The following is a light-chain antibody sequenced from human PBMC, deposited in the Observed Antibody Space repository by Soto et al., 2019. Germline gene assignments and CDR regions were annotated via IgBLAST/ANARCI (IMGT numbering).Light chain of an antibody. CDR2: WAY. V-gene: IGKV4-1*01. CDR1: QGVLSSSTNKNY. CDR3: QHYNSVTYT. J-gene: IGKJ2*01. Sequence: IVMTQSPDSLAVSLGEKSTINCKSSQGVLSSSTNKNYLGWYQQKSGQPPKLLIYWAYTREAGVPERFSGSGSGTAFSLTISGLQAEDVAVSYCQHYNSVTYTFGQGTKLEIK.